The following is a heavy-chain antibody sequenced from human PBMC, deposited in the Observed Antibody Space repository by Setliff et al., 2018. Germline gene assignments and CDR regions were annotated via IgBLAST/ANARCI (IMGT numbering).Heavy chain of an antibody. CDR3: AREGVDTRSSTDYRYYMDV. V-gene: IGHV1-69*05. Sequence: ASVKVSCKASGGTFRSYGISWVRQAPGQGLEWMGGTIPSFGSTNYAQKFQDRVTIITDESTSAAYMELSSLRTEDTAVYYCAREGVDTRSSTDYRYYMDVWGKGTTVTVSS. CDR1: GGTFRSYG. D-gene: IGHD5-18*01. J-gene: IGHJ6*03. CDR2: TIPSFGST.